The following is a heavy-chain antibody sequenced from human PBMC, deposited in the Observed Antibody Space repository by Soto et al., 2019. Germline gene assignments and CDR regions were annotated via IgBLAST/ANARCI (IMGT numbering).Heavy chain of an antibody. Sequence: PSETLSLTCTVSGDSIDTSNYYWGWIRQPPGKGLEWIGSIYLSGRTYYNPSLKSRVITSADTAQNQFSLKLTSVTAADTAVYYCARLVYYDFCSGYPRAGLDVWGQETKGTVSS. CDR2: IYLSGRT. CDR1: GDSIDTSNYY. D-gene: IGHD3-3*01. CDR3: ARLVYYDFCSGYPRAGLDV. V-gene: IGHV4-39*01. J-gene: IGHJ6*02.